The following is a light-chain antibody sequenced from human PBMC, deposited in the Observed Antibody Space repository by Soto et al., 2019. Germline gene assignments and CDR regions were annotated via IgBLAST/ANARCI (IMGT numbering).Light chain of an antibody. CDR1: QNIQSF. J-gene: IGKJ2*03. CDR3: QQYNSHSYYS. CDR2: LAS. V-gene: IGKV1-5*03. Sequence: DIQMTQFPSTLSASVGDQVTITCRASQNIQSFLAWYQQKPGKAPKLLIYLASRLEGGVPPRFSGSGSGTEFTLTINSLQPDDFASYFCQQYNSHSYYSFGQGTKLEVK.